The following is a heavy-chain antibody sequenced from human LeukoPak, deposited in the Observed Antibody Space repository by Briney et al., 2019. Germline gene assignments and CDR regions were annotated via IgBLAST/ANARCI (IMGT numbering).Heavy chain of an antibody. CDR3: ASATGTTGTTWGRFVGRPYYYYGTDV. V-gene: IGHV4-61*01. D-gene: IGHD1-1*01. CDR1: GGSVSGGSYY. Sequence: SETLSLPCTVSGGSVSGGSYYWSWIRQPPGKGLEWIGYIYYSDSTNYNPSLKTRVTISVDTSKNRFSLKLSSVTAADTSVYYCASATGTTGTTWGRFVGRPYYYYGTDVWGQGTTVAVSS. CDR2: IYYSDST. J-gene: IGHJ6*02.